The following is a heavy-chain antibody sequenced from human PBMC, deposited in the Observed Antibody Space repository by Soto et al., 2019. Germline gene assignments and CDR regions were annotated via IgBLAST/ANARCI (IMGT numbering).Heavy chain of an antibody. J-gene: IGHJ5*02. V-gene: IGHV3-23*01. CDR3: AKVLSYHYGWFEP. CDR1: VCKFSDYA. CDR2: ISGSGGVT. D-gene: IGHD3-22*01. Sequence: GRSLRLSCTSSVCKFSDYAITCVRHSPGEGLEWVSVISGSGGVTYFADSVKGRFTVSRDNSKNTVFLQLNNVRAEDSAVYFCAKVLSYHYGWFEPLGLGTLVNVSS.